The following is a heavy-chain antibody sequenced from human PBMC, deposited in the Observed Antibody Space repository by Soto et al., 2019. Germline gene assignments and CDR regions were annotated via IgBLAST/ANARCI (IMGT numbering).Heavy chain of an antibody. J-gene: IGHJ3*02. D-gene: IGHD3-22*01. CDR2: IWSDGGNK. Sequence: QPGGSLRLSCAASGFSFSSSGMHWVRQAPDKGLEWVALIWSDGGNKYSAESVEGRFTISRDNSKNTLYLQMNSLRAEDTAVYYCARVSDSSGLGASDIWGQGTLVTVSS. V-gene: IGHV3-33*01. CDR3: ARVSDSSGLGASDI. CDR1: GFSFSSSG.